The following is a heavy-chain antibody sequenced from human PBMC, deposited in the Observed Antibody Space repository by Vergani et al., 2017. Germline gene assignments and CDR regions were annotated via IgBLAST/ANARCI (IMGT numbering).Heavy chain of an antibody. D-gene: IGHD3-22*01. J-gene: IGHJ4*02. CDR1: GFSIGYGYY. V-gene: IGHV4-38-2*02. CDR3: VRSLGVFGSTGYTFDY. CDR2: IIQSGTT. Sequence: VQLHESGPELVKPAETLSLICSVSGFSIGYGYYWGWIRQPPGKGLQWIGSIIQSGTTYHNPSLKSRATLFIDTSKNQFSLKLTSVTAADSAFYYCVRSLGVFGSTGYTFDYWGQGTLVSVSS.